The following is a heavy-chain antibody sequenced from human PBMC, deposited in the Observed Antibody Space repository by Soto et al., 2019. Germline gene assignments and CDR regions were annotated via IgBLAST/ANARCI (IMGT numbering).Heavy chain of an antibody. CDR1: GYTFTSYG. J-gene: IGHJ2*01. V-gene: IGHV1-18*01. CDR3: ARISIVVVPAATHWYFDL. CDR2: ISAYNGNT. Sequence: QVPLVQSGAEVKKPGASVKVSCKASGYTFTSYGITWVRQAPGQGLVWMGWISAYNGNTIYAQKLQGRATMTTDTSTNTAYMELRSLRSDDTAVYYCARISIVVVPAATHWYFDLWGRGTLVTVSS. D-gene: IGHD2-2*01.